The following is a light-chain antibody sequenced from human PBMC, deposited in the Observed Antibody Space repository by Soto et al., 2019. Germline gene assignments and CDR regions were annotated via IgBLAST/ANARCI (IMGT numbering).Light chain of an antibody. Sequence: EIVFTQSPGTLSLSPGERATLSCRASPSVSGSNLAWFQQKPGQSPRLVIYGESRRDTVIPDRFSGSGSGTDFTLTISRLEPEDFAVYYCQQHGSFGQGTKVDIK. V-gene: IGKV3-20*01. J-gene: IGKJ1*01. CDR2: GES. CDR3: QQHGS. CDR1: PSVSGSN.